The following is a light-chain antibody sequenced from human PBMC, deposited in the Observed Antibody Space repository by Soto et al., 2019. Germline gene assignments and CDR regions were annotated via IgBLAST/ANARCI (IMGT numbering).Light chain of an antibody. CDR1: QSISRS. Sequence: EIVLTQSPGTLSLYPGERATLSCRASQSISRSLAWYQQKPGQAPRLLIFGASIRATGIPDKFSGSGSGTDLALTITRLEPEDFAVYSCQQYGSSPPTFGQGTKVEIK. CDR3: QQYGSSPPT. CDR2: GAS. V-gene: IGKV3-20*01. J-gene: IGKJ1*01.